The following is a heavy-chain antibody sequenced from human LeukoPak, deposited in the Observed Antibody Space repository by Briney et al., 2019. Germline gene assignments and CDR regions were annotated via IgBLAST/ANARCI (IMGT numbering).Heavy chain of an antibody. CDR3: ARGRAVASWFDP. D-gene: IGHD6-19*01. CDR1: GGSVSSGSYY. V-gene: IGHV4-61*01. J-gene: IGHJ5*02. Sequence: SETLSLTCTVSGGSVSSGSYYWSWIRQPPGKGLEWIGYIYYSGSTNYNPSLKSRVTMSVDTSKNQFSLKLSSVTAADTAVYYCARGRAVASWFDPWGQGTLVTVSS. CDR2: IYYSGST.